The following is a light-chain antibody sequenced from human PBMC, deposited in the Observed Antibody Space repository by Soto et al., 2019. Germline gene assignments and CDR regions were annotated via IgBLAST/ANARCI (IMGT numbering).Light chain of an antibody. CDR1: QSFSSN. J-gene: IGKJ1*01. Sequence: EIVMTQSPATLSVSPGERVTLSCRASQSFSSNLAWYRHKPGQAPRLLIYGASTTATDVPPRFSGSGSGTEFTLTISNLQSEDFAVYYCHQYNGWPRTFGQGTKVDIK. CDR3: HQYNGWPRT. CDR2: GAS. V-gene: IGKV3-15*01.